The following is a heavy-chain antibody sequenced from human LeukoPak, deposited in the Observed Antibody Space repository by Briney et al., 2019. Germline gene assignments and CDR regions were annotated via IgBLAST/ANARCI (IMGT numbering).Heavy chain of an antibody. V-gene: IGHV4-4*07. D-gene: IGHD3-10*01. CDR3: ARGAYGSGNKAYFQY. CDR2: IYSTGST. Sequence: SETLSLTCTVSGGSISNYYWSWIRQPAGKGLEWIGRIYSTGSTNYNPSLKSRVTMSVDTPKNQFSLKLSSVTAADTAVYYCARGAYGSGNKAYFQYWGQGTLVTAS. J-gene: IGHJ1*01. CDR1: GGSISNYY.